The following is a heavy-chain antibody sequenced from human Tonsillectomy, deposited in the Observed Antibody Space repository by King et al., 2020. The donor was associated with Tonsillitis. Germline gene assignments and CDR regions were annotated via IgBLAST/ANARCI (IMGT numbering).Heavy chain of an antibody. CDR3: ARLQAGRGGPDAFDI. J-gene: IGHJ3*02. V-gene: IGHV5-51*01. Sequence: QLVQSGAEVKKPGESLKISCKGSGYSFTSYWIGWVRQMPGKGLEWMGIIYPGDSDSGYSPSFQGQVTISADKSISTAYLQWSSLKASDTAMYYCARLQAGRGGPDAFDIWGQGTMVTVSS. D-gene: IGHD3-10*01. CDR2: IYPGDSDS. CDR1: GYSFTSYW.